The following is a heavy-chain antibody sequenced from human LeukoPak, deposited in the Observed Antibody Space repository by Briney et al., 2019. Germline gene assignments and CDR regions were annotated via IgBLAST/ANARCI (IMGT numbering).Heavy chain of an antibody. D-gene: IGHD5-12*01. Sequence: SETLSLTCTVSGGSISGYYWSWLRQPPGKGLEGIGYIYHSGLTDYNPSLRSRLTIAVDTSRNQFSLKLTSATAADTAMYYCARDQRCSRFDGGCDQWYFDLWGRGTLDTVSS. J-gene: IGHJ2*01. CDR2: IYHSGLT. CDR3: ARDQRCSRFDGGCDQWYFDL. CDR1: GGSISGYY. V-gene: IGHV4-59*01.